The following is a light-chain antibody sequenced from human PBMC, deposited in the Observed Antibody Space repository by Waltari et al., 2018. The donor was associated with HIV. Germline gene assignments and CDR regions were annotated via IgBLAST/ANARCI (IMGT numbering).Light chain of an antibody. J-gene: IGLJ1*01. CDR3: YSTDSSLNGI. Sequence: SYELTQPPPASVSPGQTARITCSGDAWTKKYAYWYHQKPAQTPVMVIYEDRTRPSGVPERISGSSSGTMATLTISGAQVEDGGDYYCYSTDSSLNGIFGTGTTVTVL. CDR2: EDR. CDR1: AWTKKY. V-gene: IGLV3-10*01.